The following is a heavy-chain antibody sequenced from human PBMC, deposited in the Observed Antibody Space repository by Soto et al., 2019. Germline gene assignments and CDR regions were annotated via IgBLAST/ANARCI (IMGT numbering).Heavy chain of an antibody. CDR2: VSFDGSNK. D-gene: IGHD3-22*01. CDR3: ARDKYYDSSGYYDY. CDR1: GFTFSTHA. J-gene: IGHJ4*02. V-gene: IGHV3-30-3*01. Sequence: GGSLRLSCAASGFTFSTHAMHWVRQAPGKGLECVAIVSFDGSNKYYADSVKGRFTISRDNAKNSLYLQMNSLRDEDTAVYYCARDKYYDSSGYYDYWGQGTLVTVSS.